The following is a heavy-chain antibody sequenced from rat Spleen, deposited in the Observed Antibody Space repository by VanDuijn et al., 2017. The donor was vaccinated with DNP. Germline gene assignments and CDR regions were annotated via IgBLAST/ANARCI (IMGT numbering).Heavy chain of an antibody. Sequence: EVQLQESGPGLVKPSQSLSLTCSVTGYSITSNYWGWIRKFPGNKMEWVGHISYRGSTTYNPSLKSRIYITRDTSKNQFFLQLSSVTTEDTATDYCARWSDYFDYWGQGVMVTVSS. CDR1: GYSITSNY. CDR2: ISYRGST. CDR3: ARWSDYFDY. V-gene: IGHV3-1*01. J-gene: IGHJ2*01.